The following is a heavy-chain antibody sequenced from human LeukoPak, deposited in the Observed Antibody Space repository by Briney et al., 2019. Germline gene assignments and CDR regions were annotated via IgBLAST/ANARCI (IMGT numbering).Heavy chain of an antibody. CDR2: IYHGGNT. J-gene: IGHJ4*02. CDR1: GGSISSGGYH. Sequence: SQTLSLTCTVSGGSISSGGYHWGWIRQPPGKGLEWIGYIYHGGNTYYNPSLKSRVTISLDRSKNQFSLRLTSVTAADAVVYYCASYCSTTSCPFDYWGQGTLVTVSS. D-gene: IGHD2-2*01. V-gene: IGHV4-30-2*01. CDR3: ASYCSTTSCPFDY.